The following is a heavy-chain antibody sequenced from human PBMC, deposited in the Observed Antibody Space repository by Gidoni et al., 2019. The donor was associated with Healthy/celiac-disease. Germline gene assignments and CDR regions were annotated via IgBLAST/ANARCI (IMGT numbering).Heavy chain of an antibody. V-gene: IGHV4-34*01. CDR1: GGSFSGYY. D-gene: IGHD3-10*01. J-gene: IGHJ5*02. CDR3: ARGATGRRYGSGSLPS. Sequence: QVQLQQWGAGLLKPSETLSLTCAVYGGSFSGYYWSWIRQPPGKGLEWIGEINHSGSTNYNPSLKSRVTISVDTSKNQFSLKLSSVTAADTAVYYCARGATGRRYGSGSLPSWGQGTLVTVSS. CDR2: INHSGST.